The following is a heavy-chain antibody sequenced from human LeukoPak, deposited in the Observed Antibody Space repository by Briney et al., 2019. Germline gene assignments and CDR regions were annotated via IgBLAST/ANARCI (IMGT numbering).Heavy chain of an antibody. V-gene: IGHV4-30-2*03. CDR2: IYHSGST. J-gene: IGHJ4*02. D-gene: IGHD1-26*01. CDR1: GGSISSGGYS. Sequence: SQTLSPTCAVSGGSISSGGYSWSWIRQPPGKGLEWIGYIYHSGSTYYNPSLKSRVTISVDTSKNQFSLKLSSVTATDTAVYYCARHGGVGAAGGLFDYWGQGTLVTVSS. CDR3: ARHGGVGAAGGLFDY.